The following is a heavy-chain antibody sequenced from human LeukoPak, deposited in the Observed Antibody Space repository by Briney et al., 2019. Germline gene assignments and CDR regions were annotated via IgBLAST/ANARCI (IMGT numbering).Heavy chain of an antibody. V-gene: IGHV4-34*01. J-gene: IGHJ4*02. CDR1: GGSFSGYY. CDR3: ARGYCSGGSCYFDY. Sequence: SETLSLTCAVYGGSFSGYYWSWIRQPPGKGLEWIGEINHSGSTNYNPSLKSRVTISVDTSKNQFSLKLSSVTAADTAVYYCARGYCSGGSCYFDYWGQGTLVTVSS. D-gene: IGHD2-15*01. CDR2: INHSGST.